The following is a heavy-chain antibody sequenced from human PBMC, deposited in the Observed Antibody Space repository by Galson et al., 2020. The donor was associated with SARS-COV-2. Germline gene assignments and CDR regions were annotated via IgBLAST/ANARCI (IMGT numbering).Heavy chain of an antibody. CDR1: GGSISSGSYS. CDR3: VRVAYGSGSYGSATSLYFDS. Sequence: LTCAVSGGSISSGSYSWSWIRQPPGKGLEWIGYIYHSGSTYYNPSLKSRVTISVDRSKNQFSLNLSSVTAADTAVYYCVRVAYGSGSYGSATSLYFDSWGQGTLVTVSS. J-gene: IGHJ4*02. CDR2: IYHSGST. D-gene: IGHD3-10*01. V-gene: IGHV4-30-2*01.